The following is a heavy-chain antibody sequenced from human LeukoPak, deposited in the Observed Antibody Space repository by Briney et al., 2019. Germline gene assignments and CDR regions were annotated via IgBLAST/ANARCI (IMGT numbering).Heavy chain of an antibody. Sequence: PSETLSLTCTVSGGSISSSSYYWSWIRQHPGKGLEWIGYIYYSGSTYYNPSLKSRVTISVDTSKNQFSLKLSSVTAADTAVYYCARQITMVPNWFDPWGQGTLVTVSS. D-gene: IGHD3-10*01. V-gene: IGHV4-31*03. CDR3: ARQITMVPNWFDP. CDR2: IYYSGST. J-gene: IGHJ5*02. CDR1: GGSISSSSYY.